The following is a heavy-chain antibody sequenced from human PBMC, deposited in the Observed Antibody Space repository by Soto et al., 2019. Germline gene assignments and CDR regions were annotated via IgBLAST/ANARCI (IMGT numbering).Heavy chain of an antibody. Sequence: AQLVESGGGLVQPGGSLRLSCAASGFTFSNYEMHWVRQAPGKGLEYVSGISNNGAHTDYAKSVKGRFTISSDHSENTLYLQMGSLRAEDMALYYCARRGYGSRWPNVYMDVWGKGTTVTVSS. CDR2: ISNNGAHT. J-gene: IGHJ6*03. CDR1: GFTFSNYE. D-gene: IGHD6-13*01. V-gene: IGHV3-64*01. CDR3: ARRGYGSRWPNVYMDV.